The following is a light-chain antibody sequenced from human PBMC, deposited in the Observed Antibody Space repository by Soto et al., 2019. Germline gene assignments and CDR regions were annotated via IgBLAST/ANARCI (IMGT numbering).Light chain of an antibody. CDR2: GAS. J-gene: IGKJ1*01. CDR3: QQYGNSPQT. CDR1: QSVSPY. V-gene: IGKV3-20*01. Sequence: EIVMTQSPATLSVSPGERDTLSCSASQSVSPYLAWYQQKPGQAPRLLIHGASSRATGIPDRFSGSGSGTDFTLTISRLEPEDFAVYYCQQYGNSPQTFGQGTKVDIK.